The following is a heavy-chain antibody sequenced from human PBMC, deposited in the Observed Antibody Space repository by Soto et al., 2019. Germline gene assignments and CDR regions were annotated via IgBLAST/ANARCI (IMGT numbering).Heavy chain of an antibody. D-gene: IGHD3-3*01. V-gene: IGHV3-23*01. J-gene: IGHJ4*02. Sequence: GGSLRLSCAASGFTFSSYAMSWVRQAPGKGLEWVSAISGSGGSTYYADSVKGRFTISRDNSKNTLYLQMNSLRAEDTAVYYCAKESTIFGVVIIGFDYWGQGTLVTAPQ. CDR2: ISGSGGST. CDR1: GFTFSSYA. CDR3: AKESTIFGVVIIGFDY.